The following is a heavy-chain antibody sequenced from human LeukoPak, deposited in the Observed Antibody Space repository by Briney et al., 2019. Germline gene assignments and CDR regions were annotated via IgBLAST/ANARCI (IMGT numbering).Heavy chain of an antibody. D-gene: IGHD6-19*01. CDR1: RDRVSYNNAT. CDR2: TYYRSNLYN. CDR3: AREYGGGHDY. Sequence: QTPSPTLSSSRDRVSYNNATLDWVRQSPPKSPLWLGRTYYRSNLYNDYAVSVKSRITINPDTSQNQFSLQLNSVTPEDTAVYYCAREYGGGHDYWGQGTLVTVSS. J-gene: IGHJ4*02. V-gene: IGHV6-1*01.